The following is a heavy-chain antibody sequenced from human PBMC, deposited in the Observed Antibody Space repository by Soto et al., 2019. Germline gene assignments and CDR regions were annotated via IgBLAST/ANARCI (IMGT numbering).Heavy chain of an antibody. CDR1: GGSISSYY. J-gene: IGHJ4*02. D-gene: IGHD6-19*01. V-gene: IGHV4-59*01. CDR3: ARVSVEVAGTEFDY. CDR2: IYYSGST. Sequence: SETLSLTCTVSGGSISSYYWSWIRQPPGKGLEWIGYIYYSGSTNYNPSLKSRVTISVDTSKNQFSLKLSSVTAADTAVYYCARVSVEVAGTEFDYWGQGTLVTVS.